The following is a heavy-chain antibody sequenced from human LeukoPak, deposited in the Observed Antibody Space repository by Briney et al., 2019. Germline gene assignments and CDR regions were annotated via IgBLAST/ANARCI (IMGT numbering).Heavy chain of an antibody. D-gene: IGHD3-10*01. CDR2: IKQDGSEK. CDR1: GFTFSSYW. CDR3: AKKGSKGSAGNYFDY. J-gene: IGHJ4*02. V-gene: IGHV3-7*03. Sequence: GALRLSCAASGFTFSSYWMSWVRQAPGKGLEWVANIKQDGSEKYYVDSVKGRFTISRDNAKNSLYLQMNSLRAEDTAVYYCAKKGSKGSAGNYFDYWGQGTLVTVSS.